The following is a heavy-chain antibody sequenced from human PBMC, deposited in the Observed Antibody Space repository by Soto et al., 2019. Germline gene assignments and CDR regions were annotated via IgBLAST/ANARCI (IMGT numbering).Heavy chain of an antibody. D-gene: IGHD3-10*01. CDR1: GYNFNNNW. CDR2: IEPSDSYI. CDR3: ASLRSRPSTIIFGNDFDY. V-gene: IGHV5-10-1*01. Sequence: GESLKISCTSSGYNFNNNWILWVRQTPAQGVEWMGRIEPSDSYIDYSPSFKGHVTISSDKSIKTVYLQWSSLKASDTAMYYCASLRSRPSTIIFGNDFDYWGQGALVTVSS. J-gene: IGHJ4*02.